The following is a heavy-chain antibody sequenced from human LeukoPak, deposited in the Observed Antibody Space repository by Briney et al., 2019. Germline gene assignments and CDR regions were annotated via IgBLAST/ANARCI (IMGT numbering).Heavy chain of an antibody. CDR3: ARYGGYGFDY. V-gene: IGHV4-38-2*02. CDR1: GYSISSGYY. Sequence: SETLSLTCTVSGYSISSGYYWGWIRQPPGKGLERIGSIYHSGSTYYNPSLKSRVTISVDTSKNQFSLKLSSVTAADTAVYYCARYGGYGFDYWGQGTLVTVSS. CDR2: IYHSGST. J-gene: IGHJ4*02. D-gene: IGHD5-12*01.